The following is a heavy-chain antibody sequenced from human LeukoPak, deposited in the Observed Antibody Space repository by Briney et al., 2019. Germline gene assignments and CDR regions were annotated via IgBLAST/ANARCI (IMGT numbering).Heavy chain of an antibody. V-gene: IGHV3-30*02. D-gene: IGHD1-26*01. J-gene: IGHJ4*02. Sequence: GGSLRLSCAASGFTFSTYGMHWARQAPGKGLEWVAFIRYDGSNKYYADSVKGRFTISRDNSKNTLYLQMNSLRAEDTAVYYCAKDPQKWESYFDYWGQGTLATVSS. CDR3: AKDPQKWESYFDY. CDR1: GFTFSTYG. CDR2: IRYDGSNK.